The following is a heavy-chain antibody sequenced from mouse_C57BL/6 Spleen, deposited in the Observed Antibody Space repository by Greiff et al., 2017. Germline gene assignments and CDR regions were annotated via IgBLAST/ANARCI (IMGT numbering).Heavy chain of an antibody. CDR1: GFTFSDYG. CDR2: ISSGSSTI. Sequence: DVMLVESGGGLVKPGGSLKLSCAASGFTFSDYGMHWVRQAPEKGLEWVAYISSGSSTIYYADTVKGRFTISSDNAKNTLFLQMTSLRSEDTAMYYCASRGYYFDYWGQGTTLTVSS. V-gene: IGHV5-17*01. J-gene: IGHJ2*01. D-gene: IGHD1-1*02. CDR3: ASRGYYFDY.